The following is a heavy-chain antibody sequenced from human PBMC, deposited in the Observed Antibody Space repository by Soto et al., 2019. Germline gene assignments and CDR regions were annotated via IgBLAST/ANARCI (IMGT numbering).Heavy chain of an antibody. J-gene: IGHJ6*02. V-gene: IGHV3-11*01. CDR1: GFTFSDYY. CDR2: ISKSGSII. CDR3: ARESKIRTVNTPANHYHFGMDV. Sequence: GGSLRLSCAASGFTFSDYYMSWLRQPPGKGLEWVSYISKSGSIIHFADSVKGRFTISRDNSKKTMYIQMNSLRAEDTAVYYCARESKIRTVNTPANHYHFGMDVWGQGTTVTVSS. D-gene: IGHD4-17*01.